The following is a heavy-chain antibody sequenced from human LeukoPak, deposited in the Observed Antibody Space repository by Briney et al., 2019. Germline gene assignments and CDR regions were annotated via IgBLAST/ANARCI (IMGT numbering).Heavy chain of an antibody. CDR2: IRYDGSNK. V-gene: IGHV3-30*02. CDR3: AKSGGFDP. Sequence: GGSLRLSCAAPGFTFSSYDMHWVRQAPGKGLEWVTFIRYDGSNKYYADSVKGRFTISRANSKNTLYLQMNSLRAEDTAVYYCAKSGGFDPWGQGTLVTVSS. D-gene: IGHD3-16*01. CDR1: GFTFSSYD. J-gene: IGHJ5*02.